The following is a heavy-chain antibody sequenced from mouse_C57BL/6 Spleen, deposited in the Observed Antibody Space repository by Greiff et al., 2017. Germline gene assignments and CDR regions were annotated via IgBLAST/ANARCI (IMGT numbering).Heavy chain of an antibody. Sequence: QVQLQQPGAELVRPGSSVKLSCKASGYTFTSYWMHWVKQRPIQGLEWIGNIDPSDSETHYNQKFKDKATLTVDKSSSTAYMQRSSLTSEDSAVYYCARGTVGYYFDYWGQGTTLTVSS. CDR3: ARGTVGYYFDY. J-gene: IGHJ2*01. D-gene: IGHD1-1*01. CDR1: GYTFTSYW. CDR2: IDPSDSET. V-gene: IGHV1-52*01.